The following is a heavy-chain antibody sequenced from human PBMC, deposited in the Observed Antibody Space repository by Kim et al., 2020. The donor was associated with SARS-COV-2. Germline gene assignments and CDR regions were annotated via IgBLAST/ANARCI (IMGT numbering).Heavy chain of an antibody. Sequence: GGSLRLSCAASGFTFSSYAMSWVRQAPGKGLEWVSAISGSGGSTYYADSVKGRFTISRDNSKNTLYLQMNSLRAEDTAVYYCAKDSRELRFLEWSPDVVYWGQGTLVTVSS. J-gene: IGHJ4*02. D-gene: IGHD3-3*01. CDR3: AKDSRELRFLEWSPDVVY. CDR2: ISGSGGST. V-gene: IGHV3-23*01. CDR1: GFTFSSYA.